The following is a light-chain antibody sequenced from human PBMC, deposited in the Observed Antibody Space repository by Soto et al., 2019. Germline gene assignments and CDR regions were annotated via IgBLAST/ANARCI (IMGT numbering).Light chain of an antibody. CDR1: SSDVRSYNL. J-gene: IGLJ3*02. Sequence: QSALTQPASVSGSPGQSITISCTGTSSDVRSYNLVSWYRQEPGKAPKLMIYEGSKRPSGVSYRFSGSKSGNTASLTISGLQAEDEADYYCCSYAGSSAWVFGGGTKLTVL. V-gene: IGLV2-23*01. CDR3: CSYAGSSAWV. CDR2: EGS.